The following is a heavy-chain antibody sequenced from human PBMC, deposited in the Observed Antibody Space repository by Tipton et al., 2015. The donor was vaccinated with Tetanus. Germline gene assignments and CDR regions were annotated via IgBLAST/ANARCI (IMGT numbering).Heavy chain of an antibody. V-gene: IGHV4-59*05. CDR3: ARADITMVRGVMSWFDP. D-gene: IGHD3-10*01. CDR1: GGSISSYY. CDR2: IFYSGYT. Sequence: TLSLPCPFSGGSISSYYWSWIRQPPGKGLEWIGSIFYSGYTYYNPSLRSRVTISVDTSKNQFSLNLSSVTAADTAVYYCARADITMVRGVMSWFDPWGQGTLVTVSS. J-gene: IGHJ5*02.